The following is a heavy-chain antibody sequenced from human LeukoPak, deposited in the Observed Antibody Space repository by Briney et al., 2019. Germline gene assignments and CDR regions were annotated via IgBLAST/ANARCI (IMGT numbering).Heavy chain of an antibody. D-gene: IGHD2-2*01. CDR2: INSDGSST. CDR3: ARGPGAFDI. Sequence: GVSLRLSCVASGFMFSSYWMNWVRQAPGKGLVWVSRINSDGSSTSYADSVKGRFTISRDNAKNTLFLQMNSLRAEDTAVYYRARGPGAFDIWGQGTMVTVSS. CDR1: GFMFSSYW. V-gene: IGHV3-74*01. J-gene: IGHJ3*02.